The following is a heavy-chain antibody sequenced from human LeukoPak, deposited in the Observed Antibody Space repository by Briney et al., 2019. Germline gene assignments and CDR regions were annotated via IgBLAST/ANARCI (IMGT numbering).Heavy chain of an antibody. CDR1: GFSFSNYG. Sequence: TGKSLRLSCAASGFSFSNYGMRWVRQAPGKGLEWVAVIWYDGSSEYYVDSVKGRFTISRDNSKNTLYLQMNSLRAEDTAVYYCAKGIKNFYYYMDVWGKGTTVTVTS. V-gene: IGHV3-33*06. CDR3: AKGIKNFYYYMDV. CDR2: IWYDGSSE. J-gene: IGHJ6*03.